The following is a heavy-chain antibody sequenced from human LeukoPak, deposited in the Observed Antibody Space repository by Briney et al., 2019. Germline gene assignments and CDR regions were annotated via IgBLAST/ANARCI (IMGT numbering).Heavy chain of an antibody. D-gene: IGHD3-10*01. CDR1: GFTFSSYG. CDR3: ARGSVLWFGERGYYFDY. Sequence: GRSLRLSCAASGFTFSSYGMHWVRQAPGKGLEWVAVISYDGSNKYYADSVKGRFTISRDNSKNTLYLQMNSLRAEDTAVYYCARGSVLWFGERGYYFDYWGQGTLVTVFS. CDR2: ISYDGSNK. V-gene: IGHV3-30*03. J-gene: IGHJ4*02.